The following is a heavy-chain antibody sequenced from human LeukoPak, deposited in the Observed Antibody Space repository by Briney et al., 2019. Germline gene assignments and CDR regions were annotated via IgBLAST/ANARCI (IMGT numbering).Heavy chain of an antibody. J-gene: IGHJ3*02. V-gene: IGHV1-18*01. CDR2: ISSYNGNT. Sequence: ASVKVSCKASGYTFTTYNINWVRQAPGQGLEWMGWISSYNGNTNYAQKLQGRVTMTTDTSTSTAYMGLRSLKSDDTAVYYCASLKNYYDSSGYLVTDAFDIWGQGTMVTVSS. CDR1: GYTFTTYN. CDR3: ASLKNYYDSSGYLVTDAFDI. D-gene: IGHD3-22*01.